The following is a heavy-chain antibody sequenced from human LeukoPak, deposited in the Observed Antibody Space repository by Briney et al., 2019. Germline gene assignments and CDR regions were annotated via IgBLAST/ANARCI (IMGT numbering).Heavy chain of an antibody. V-gene: IGHV1-46*01. Sequence: ASAKVSCKASGYTFTSYFIHWVRQTPGQGLEWMGIINPGAGSTTYAQKFQGKVTMTRDTSTSTVYMELSSLRSEDTAVYYCARDLGSKKCFEYWVQGTLVTVSS. D-gene: IGHD1-26*01. CDR3: ARDLGSKKCFEY. CDR2: INPGAGST. CDR1: GYTFTSYF. J-gene: IGHJ4*02.